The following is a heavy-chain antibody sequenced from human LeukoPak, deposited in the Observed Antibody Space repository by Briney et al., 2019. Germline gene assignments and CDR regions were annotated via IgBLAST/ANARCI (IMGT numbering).Heavy chain of an antibody. CDR1: GFTFSSYA. CDR2: ISGSGGST. J-gene: IGHJ5*02. D-gene: IGHD6-19*01. V-gene: IGHV3-23*01. CDR3: ATQPYSSGWSHNA. Sequence: GGSLRLSCAASGFTFSSYAMSWVRQAPGKGLQWVSGISGSGGSTDYADSVKGRFTISRDNSNNTVDLQMNSLRAEDTAAYYCATQPYSSGWSHNAWGQGTLVTVSS.